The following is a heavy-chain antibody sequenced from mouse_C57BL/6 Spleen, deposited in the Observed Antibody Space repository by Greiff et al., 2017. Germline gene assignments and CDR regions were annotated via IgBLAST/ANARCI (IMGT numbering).Heavy chain of an antibody. V-gene: IGHV1-69*01. CDR3: GRSHGNYFWYFDF. J-gene: IGHJ1*03. CDR1: GYTFTSYW. Sequence: QVQLQPPGAELVMPGASVQLSCKASGYTFTSYWMHWVKQRPGQGLEWIGEIDPSASYTNYNQKFKGKATCSVDRSSRTVYMVLDVLTSGGPAVDYCGRSHGNYFWYFDFWGTGTTVTVSS. D-gene: IGHD2-1*01. CDR2: IDPSASYT.